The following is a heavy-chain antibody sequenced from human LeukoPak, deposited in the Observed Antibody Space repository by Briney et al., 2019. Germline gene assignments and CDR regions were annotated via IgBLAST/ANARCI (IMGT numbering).Heavy chain of an antibody. CDR1: GFTFDEYA. Sequence: PGGSLRLSCAASGFTFDEYAIHWVRQAPGKGQEWVSLISEDGSRTYYADSVKGRFTISRDNSKNSLYLQMNSLRTEDTAFYYCAKDLTQLYLAFDYWGQGTLVTVSS. V-gene: IGHV3-43*02. J-gene: IGHJ4*02. D-gene: IGHD5-18*01. CDR3: AKDLTQLYLAFDY. CDR2: ISEDGSRT.